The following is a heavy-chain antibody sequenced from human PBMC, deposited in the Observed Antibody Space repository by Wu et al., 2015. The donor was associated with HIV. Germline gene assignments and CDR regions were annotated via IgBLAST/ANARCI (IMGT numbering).Heavy chain of an antibody. J-gene: IGHJ2*01. D-gene: IGHD2-15*01. V-gene: IGHV1-69*05. Sequence: QVQLVQSGAEVKKPGSSVKVSCKASGGTFSSYAISWVRQAPGQGLEWMGGIIPIFGTANYAQKFQGRVTITTDESTSTAYMELSSLRSEDTAVYHCARSDGYCSGGSCYWYFDLWGRGTLVTVSS. CDR1: GGTFSSYA. CDR3: ARSDGYCSGGSCYWYFDL. CDR2: IIPIFGTA.